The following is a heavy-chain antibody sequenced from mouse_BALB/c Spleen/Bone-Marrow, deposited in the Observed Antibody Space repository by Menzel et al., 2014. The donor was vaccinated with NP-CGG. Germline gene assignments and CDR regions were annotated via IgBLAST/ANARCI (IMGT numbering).Heavy chain of an antibody. CDR1: GYAFTNYW. J-gene: IGHJ2*01. CDR2: IYPGSGNT. V-gene: IGHV1-63*01. CDR3: TRRRSLDY. Sequence: VRLQQSGTELVRPGTSVKISCKASGYAFTNYWLGWVKQRPGHGLEWIGDIYPGSGNTYYNEKFKGKATLTADKSSSTAYMQLSGLTSEDSAVYFCTRRRSLDYWGQGTTLTVPS.